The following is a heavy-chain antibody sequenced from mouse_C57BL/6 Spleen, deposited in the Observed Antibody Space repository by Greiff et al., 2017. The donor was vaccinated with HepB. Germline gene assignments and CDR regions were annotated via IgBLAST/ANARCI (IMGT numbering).Heavy chain of an antibody. D-gene: IGHD2-2*01. J-gene: IGHJ2*01. CDR1: GYTFTSYW. CDR3: ARKDDGCDVGPYYFDY. Sequence: VQLQQPGAELVKPGASVKLSCKASGYTFTSYWMHWVKQRPGQGLEWIGMIHPNSGSTNYNEKFKSKATLTVDKSSSTAYMQLSSLTSEDSAVYDCARKDDGCDVGPYYFDYWGQGTTLTVSS. V-gene: IGHV1-64*01. CDR2: IHPNSGST.